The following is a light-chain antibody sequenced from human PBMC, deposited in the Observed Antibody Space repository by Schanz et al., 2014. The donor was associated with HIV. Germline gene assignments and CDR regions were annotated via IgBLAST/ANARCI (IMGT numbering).Light chain of an antibody. V-gene: IGLV2-14*02. CDR2: DVS. CDR3: SSFTYTSTPVV. CDR1: SSDVGSYNL. Sequence: QSVLTQPASVSGSPGQSITISCTGTSSDVGSYNLVSWYQQHPGKAPKLIIYDVSNRPSGVSNRFSGSKSGNTASLTISGLQAEDEADYYCSSFTYTSTPVVFGGGTKLTVL. J-gene: IGLJ2*01.